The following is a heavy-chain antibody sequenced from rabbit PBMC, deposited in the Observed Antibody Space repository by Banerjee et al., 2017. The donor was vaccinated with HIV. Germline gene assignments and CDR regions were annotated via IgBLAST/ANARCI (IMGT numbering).Heavy chain of an antibody. V-gene: IGHV1S47*01. CDR3: ARDLAGVIGWNFDL. CDR2: TYNGDGNT. CDR1: GSDISSNA. J-gene: IGHJ4*01. D-gene: IGHD4-1*01. Sequence: QEQLEESGGGLVQPEGSLTLTCKASGSDISSNAMCWVRQAPGKGLEWIGITYNGDGNTVYATWAKGRFTISRTSSTTVALQMTSLTAADTATYFCARDLAGVIGWNFDLWGQGTLVTVS.